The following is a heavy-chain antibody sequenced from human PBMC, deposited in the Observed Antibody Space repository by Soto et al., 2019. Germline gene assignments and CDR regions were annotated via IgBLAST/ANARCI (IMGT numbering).Heavy chain of an antibody. V-gene: IGHV1-69*13. CDR1: GGTFSSYA. D-gene: IGHD3-22*01. J-gene: IGHJ3*02. CDR2: IIPIFGTA. Sequence: ASVKVSCKASGGTFSSYAISWVRQAPGQGLEWMGGIIPIFGTANYAQKFQGRVTITADESTSTAYMELSSLRSEDTAVYYCARDSPTNYYDSSGYLGDDAFDIWGQGTMVTVSS. CDR3: ARDSPTNYYDSSGYLGDDAFDI.